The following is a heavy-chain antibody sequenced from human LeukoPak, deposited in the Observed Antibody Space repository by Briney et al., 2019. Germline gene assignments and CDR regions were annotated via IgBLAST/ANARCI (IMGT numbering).Heavy chain of an antibody. CDR2: IYTGGST. CDR3: ARDRRRILLSSFAP. Sequence: AVSLRLSCAASGFTVSSNYRSWVRQAPGKGLEWVSVIYTGGSTYYADSLKSRFTISRDNSKNTLYLQMNGLRAQHTAVYFCARDRRRILLSSFAPWGQGTLVTVSS. D-gene: IGHD5-18*01. CDR1: GFTVSSNY. V-gene: IGHV3-66*02. J-gene: IGHJ5*02.